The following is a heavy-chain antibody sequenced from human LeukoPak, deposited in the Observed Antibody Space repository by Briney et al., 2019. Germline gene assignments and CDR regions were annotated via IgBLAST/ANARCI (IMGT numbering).Heavy chain of an antibody. V-gene: IGHV4-30-4*01. CDR1: GGSISSGDYY. CDR2: IYYSGST. Sequence: SETLSLTCTVSGGSISSGDYYWSWIRQPPGEGLEWIGYIYYSGSTYYNPSLKSRVTISVDTSKNQFSLKLSSVTAADTAVYYCARALYGSGSYFFDYWGQGTLVTVSS. CDR3: ARALYGSGSYFFDY. D-gene: IGHD3-10*01. J-gene: IGHJ4*02.